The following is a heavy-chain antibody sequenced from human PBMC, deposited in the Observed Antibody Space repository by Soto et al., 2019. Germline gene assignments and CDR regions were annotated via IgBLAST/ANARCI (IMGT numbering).Heavy chain of an antibody. CDR1: GVSVSETYW. Sequence: QVHLQESGPGLVEPSETLSLTCAVSGVSVSETYWWSWVRQPPGKGLEWIGEISHRGTPHYNASLWVSGSMSTDRAKNEISLTLMSVTAADSASYFCARHVGVPGTRGFDYWGQGTLVTVSS. V-gene: IGHV4-4*02. CDR2: ISHRGTP. D-gene: IGHD6-13*01. CDR3: ARHVGVPGTRGFDY. J-gene: IGHJ4*02.